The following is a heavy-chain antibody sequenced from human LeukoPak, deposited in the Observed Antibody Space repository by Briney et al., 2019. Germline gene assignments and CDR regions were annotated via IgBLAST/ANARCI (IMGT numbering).Heavy chain of an antibody. Sequence: GESLKISCKGSGYSFTSYWIGWVRQMPGKGLEWMGIIYPGDSDTRYSPSFQGQVTISADKSISTAYLQWSSLKASDTAMYYCARIKGWRDDSSGYYLLVSDNDAFDIWGQGTMVTVSS. V-gene: IGHV5-51*01. CDR2: IYPGDSDT. D-gene: IGHD3-22*01. J-gene: IGHJ3*02. CDR1: GYSFTSYW. CDR3: ARIKGWRDDSSGYYLLVSDNDAFDI.